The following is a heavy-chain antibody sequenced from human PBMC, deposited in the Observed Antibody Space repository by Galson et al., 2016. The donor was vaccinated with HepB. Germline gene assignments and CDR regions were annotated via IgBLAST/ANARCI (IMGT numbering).Heavy chain of an antibody. V-gene: IGHV4-39*01. D-gene: IGHD1-26*01. CDR2: LYFGGRT. J-gene: IGHJ4*02. Sequence: EPLSLTCTVSGASINSSSSYWGWIRQPPGKGLEWIGSLYFGGRTYYTPSLKSRVTISADTSNNQFSLKVSSVTAADTAVYYCARSRWENLDHWGQGTLVTVSS. CDR1: GASINSSSSY. CDR3: ARSRWENLDH.